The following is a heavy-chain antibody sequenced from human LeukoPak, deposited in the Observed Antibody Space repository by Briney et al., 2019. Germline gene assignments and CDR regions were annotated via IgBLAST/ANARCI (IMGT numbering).Heavy chain of an antibody. CDR1: GGSIGSSSYY. Sequence: SETLSLTCTVSGGSIGSSSYYWSWIRQPPGKGLEWIGYIYYSGTTKYNPSLKSRVAISVDTSKNQFSLKLSSVTAADTALYYCAIRFGRLEAGGTPFDSWGQGTLVTVSS. CDR2: IYYSGTT. D-gene: IGHD6-13*01. V-gene: IGHV4-61*01. CDR3: AIRFGRLEAGGTPFDS. J-gene: IGHJ4*02.